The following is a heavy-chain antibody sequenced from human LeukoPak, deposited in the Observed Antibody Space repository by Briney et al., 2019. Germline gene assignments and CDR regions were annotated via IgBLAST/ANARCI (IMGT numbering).Heavy chain of an antibody. Sequence: SETLSLTCTVSGGSIISYYWSWIREPPGKGLVWLGYIYSSGSTKYNPSLKSRVTISVDTSKSQFSLKLSSVTAADTAVYYCARATYSSGWPESWGQGTLVTVSS. CDR1: GGSIISYY. V-gene: IGHV4-59*12. CDR2: IYSSGST. J-gene: IGHJ5*02. D-gene: IGHD6-19*01. CDR3: ARATYSSGWPES.